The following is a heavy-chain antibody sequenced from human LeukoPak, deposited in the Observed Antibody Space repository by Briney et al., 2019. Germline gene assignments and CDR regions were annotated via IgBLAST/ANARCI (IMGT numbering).Heavy chain of an antibody. V-gene: IGHV3-30*18. CDR2: ISYDGRNK. D-gene: IGHD5-18*01. Sequence: GRSLRLSCAASGFTFSSYGMHWVRQAPGKGLEWVAVISYDGRNKYYADSVKGRFTISRDNSKNTLYLQMNSLRAEDTAVYYCAKDRYSYAYEYFDCWGQGTLVTVSS. CDR1: GFTFSSYG. J-gene: IGHJ4*02. CDR3: AKDRYSYAYEYFDC.